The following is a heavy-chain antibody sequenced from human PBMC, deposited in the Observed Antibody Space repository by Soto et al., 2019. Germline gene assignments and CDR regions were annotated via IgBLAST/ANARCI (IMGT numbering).Heavy chain of an antibody. CDR2: ISYDGSNK. CDR1: GFTFSSYA. J-gene: IGHJ4*02. D-gene: IGHD5-18*01. Sequence: PGGSLRLSCAASGFTFSSYAMHWVRQAPGKGLEWVAVISYDGSNKYYAGSVKGRFTISRDNSKNTLYLQMNSLRAEDTAVYYCARDQEYRRGTWIQLWFHYWGQGTLVTVSS. CDR3: ARDQEYRRGTWIQLWFHY. V-gene: IGHV3-30-3*01.